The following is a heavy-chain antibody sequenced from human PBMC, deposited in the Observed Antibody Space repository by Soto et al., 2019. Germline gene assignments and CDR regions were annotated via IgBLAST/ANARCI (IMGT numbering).Heavy chain of an antibody. CDR3: ARSSARALRACFDS. Sequence: ASVKVSCKASGYTFTSYWMHWVRQAPGQGLEWLGVINPSGGSTTYAEKFQGRVSMTRDTSTSTVYMELSSLRSDDTAVYYCARSSARALRACFDSWGQGTLVTVSS. CDR2: INPSGGST. CDR1: GYTFTSYW. J-gene: IGHJ4*02. V-gene: IGHV1-46*01.